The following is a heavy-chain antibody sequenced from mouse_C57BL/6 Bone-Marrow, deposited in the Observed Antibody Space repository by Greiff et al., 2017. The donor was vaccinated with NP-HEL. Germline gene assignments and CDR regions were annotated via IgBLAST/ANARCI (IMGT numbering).Heavy chain of an antibody. V-gene: IGHV1-81*01. CDR2: IYPRSGNT. CDR1: GYTFTSYG. D-gene: IGHD1-1*01. CDR3: ARSGSSYVYFDV. Sequence: VQVVESGAELARPGASVKLSCKASGYTFTSYGISWVKQRTGQGLEWIGEIYPRSGNTYYNEKFKGKATLTADKSSSTAYMELRSLTSEDSAVYFCARSGSSYVYFDVWGTGTTVTVSS. J-gene: IGHJ1*03.